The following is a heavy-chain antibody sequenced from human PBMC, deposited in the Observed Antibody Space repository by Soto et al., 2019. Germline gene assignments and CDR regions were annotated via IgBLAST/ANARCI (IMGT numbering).Heavy chain of an antibody. CDR3: ASDGVGATTCFGYFDY. V-gene: IGHV3-33*01. J-gene: IGHJ4*02. CDR1: GFTFSGYG. Sequence: QVQLVESGGGVVQPGRSLRLSCAASGFTFSGYGMHWVRQAPGKGLEWVAVTRHDGSNTYYADSVRGRFTISRDNSKKTLYLQMNSLRAEDKAVYYCASDGVGATTCFGYFDYWGQGTLVTVSS. D-gene: IGHD1-26*01. CDR2: TRHDGSNT.